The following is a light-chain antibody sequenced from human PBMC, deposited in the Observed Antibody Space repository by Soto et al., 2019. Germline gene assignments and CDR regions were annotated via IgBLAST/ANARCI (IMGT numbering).Light chain of an antibody. CDR1: QSISSSY. CDR2: GAS. J-gene: IGKJ1*01. V-gene: IGKV3-20*01. CDR3: QHYGNSPT. Sequence: EIVLTQAPGTLSLSPGERATLSCRASQSISSSYLAWYRQKPGQAPRLLIYGASSRATGIPDRFSGSGSGTDFTLTISRLEPEDFAVYWCQHYGNSPTFGQGTKVQIK.